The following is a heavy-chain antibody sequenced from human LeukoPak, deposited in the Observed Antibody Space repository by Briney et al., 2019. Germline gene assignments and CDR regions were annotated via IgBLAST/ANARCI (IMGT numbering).Heavy chain of an antibody. CDR3: AKEGMGSGYDLGPYGMDV. CDR2: ISSSSSTI. Sequence: GGSLRLSCAASGFTFSSYSMNWVRQAPGKGLEWVSYISSSSSTIYYADSMKGRFTISRDNAKNSLYLQMNSLRAEDTALYYCAKEGMGSGYDLGPYGMDVWGQGTTVTVSS. V-gene: IGHV3-48*04. D-gene: IGHD5-12*01. J-gene: IGHJ6*02. CDR1: GFTFSSYS.